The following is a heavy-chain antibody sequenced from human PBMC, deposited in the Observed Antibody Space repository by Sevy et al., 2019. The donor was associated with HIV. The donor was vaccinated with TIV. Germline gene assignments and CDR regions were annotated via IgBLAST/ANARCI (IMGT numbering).Heavy chain of an antibody. D-gene: IGHD1-1*01. J-gene: IGHJ4*02. CDR2: ISYDGFKT. V-gene: IGHV3-30*18. CDR3: AKDGGWYNYAPSDY. Sequence: GGSLRLSCAASGFTFSTYGMHWVRQAPGKGLEWVAVISYDGFKTYYADSMKGRFTISRDNSKNTLYLQMNSLRVEDTALYFRAKDGGWYNYAPSDYWGLGTLVTVSS. CDR1: GFTFSTYG.